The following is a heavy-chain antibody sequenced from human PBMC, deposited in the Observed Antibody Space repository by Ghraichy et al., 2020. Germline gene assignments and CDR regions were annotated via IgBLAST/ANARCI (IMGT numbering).Heavy chain of an antibody. V-gene: IGHV4-39*01. CDR1: GGSISSSSYY. CDR3: ARQASWLSVPN. CDR2: IYYSGST. J-gene: IGHJ4*02. Sequence: SQTLSLTCTVSGGSISSSSYYWGWIRQPPGKGLEWIGSIYYSGSTYYNPSLKSRVTISVDTSKNQFSLNLSSVTAADTAVYYCARQASWLSVPNWGQGTLVTVSS. D-gene: IGHD3-22*01.